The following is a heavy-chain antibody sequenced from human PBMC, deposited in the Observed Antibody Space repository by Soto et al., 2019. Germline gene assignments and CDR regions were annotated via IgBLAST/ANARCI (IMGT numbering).Heavy chain of an antibody. D-gene: IGHD3-10*02. J-gene: IGHJ4*02. CDR3: AKYFYVITAFSRLVDY. Sequence: QITLKESGPTLVQPTQTLTLTCTFSGFSLPTRGVGVGWIRQPPGRALEWVALIYWNDDRRFNPSRNSGFSITKDPPRSLVGLTLPNVHPVDIATYHWAKYFYVITAFSRLVDYWGPGAAVTVSS. CDR2: IYWNDDR. CDR1: GFSLPTRGVG. V-gene: IGHV2-5*01.